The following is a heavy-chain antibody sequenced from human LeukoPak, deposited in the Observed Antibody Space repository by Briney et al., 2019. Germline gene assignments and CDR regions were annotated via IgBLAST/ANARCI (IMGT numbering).Heavy chain of an antibody. J-gene: IGHJ5*01. CDR2: INIGGTT. CDR3: ARVTRQVGSRWFDS. Sequence: GGSLRLSCAASGFPFTNNYMSWVRQTPGKGLEWVSVINIGGTTYYADSAKGRFTISRDNSNNTLYLQMNSLRADDTAVYYCARVTRQVGSRWFDSWGQGTLVTVSS. CDR1: GFPFTNNY. D-gene: IGHD1-26*01. V-gene: IGHV3-53*01.